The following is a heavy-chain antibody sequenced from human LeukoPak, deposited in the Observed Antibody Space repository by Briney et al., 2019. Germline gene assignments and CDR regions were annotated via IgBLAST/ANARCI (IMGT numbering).Heavy chain of an antibody. Sequence: GATVKVSCKASGYTFTSYDINWVRQATGQGLEWMGWMNPNSGNTGYAQKFQGRVTMTRNTSISTAYMELGSLRSEDTAVYYCARAPIVVVVAATRGGYYYYGMDVWGQGTTVTVSS. CDR1: GYTFTSYD. CDR2: MNPNSGNT. CDR3: ARAPIVVVVAATRGGYYYYGMDV. V-gene: IGHV1-8*01. J-gene: IGHJ6*02. D-gene: IGHD2-15*01.